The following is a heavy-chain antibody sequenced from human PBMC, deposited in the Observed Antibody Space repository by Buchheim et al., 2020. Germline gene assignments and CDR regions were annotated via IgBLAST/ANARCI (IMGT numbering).Heavy chain of an antibody. CDR2: INTNTGNP. CDR3: ASRYCTISRCRSRSLDSYDI. D-gene: IGHD2-8*01. CDR1: GNTFTSDA. J-gene: IGHJ3*02. V-gene: IGHV7-4-1*02. Sequence: QVELVQSGSELKNPGASVTLSCKASGNTFTSDAINWVRQAPGQGLEWMGWINTNTGNPAYAQGFTGRFVLSLDTSVSTAYLQISSLKAEDTALYYCASRYCTISRCRSRSLDSYDIWGQGT.